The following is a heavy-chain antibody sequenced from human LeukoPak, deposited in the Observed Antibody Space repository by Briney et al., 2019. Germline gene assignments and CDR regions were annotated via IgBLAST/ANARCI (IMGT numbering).Heavy chain of an antibody. D-gene: IGHD3-10*01. J-gene: IGHJ6*03. CDR1: GFTFSSYA. CDR3: ARDFPSITMVRGVMDYYYYMDV. V-gene: IGHV3-64*01. CDR2: ISSNGGRT. Sequence: GGSLRLSCAASGFTFSSYAMHWVRQAPGKGLEDVSAISSNGGRTYYANSVKGRFTISRDNSKNTLYLQMGSLRAEDMAVYYCARDFPSITMVRGVMDYYYYMDVWGKGTTVTISS.